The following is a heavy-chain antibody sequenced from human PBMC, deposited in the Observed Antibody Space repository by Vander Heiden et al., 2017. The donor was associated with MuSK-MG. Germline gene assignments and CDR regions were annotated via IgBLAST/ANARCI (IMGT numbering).Heavy chain of an antibody. J-gene: IGHJ6*02. V-gene: IGHV1-18*01. CDR1: GYTFTSYG. Sequence: QVQLVQSGAEVKKPGASVKVSCKASGYTFTSYGISWVRQAPGQGRVWMGWISAYNGNTNYAQKLQGRVTMNTDTSTSTAYMELRSLRSDDTAVYYCAIEGGRAAQFYGMDVWGQGTTVTVSS. CDR3: AIEGGRAAQFYGMDV. CDR2: ISAYNGNT. D-gene: IGHD6-6*01.